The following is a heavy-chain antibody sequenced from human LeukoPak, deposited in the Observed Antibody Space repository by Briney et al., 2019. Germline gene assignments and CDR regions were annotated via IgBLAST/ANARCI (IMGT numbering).Heavy chain of an antibody. D-gene: IGHD1-26*01. V-gene: IGHV1-18*01. CDR1: GYTFTSHG. Sequence: ASVTVSFKASGYTFTSHGISWVRQAPGQGLEWMGWISAYNGNTNYAQKLQGGVTMTTDTSTSTAYMELRSLRSDDTAVYYCARDEWVGAVYYYYGMDGWGQGTTVTVSS. CDR3: ARDEWVGAVYYYYGMDG. J-gene: IGHJ6*02. CDR2: ISAYNGNT.